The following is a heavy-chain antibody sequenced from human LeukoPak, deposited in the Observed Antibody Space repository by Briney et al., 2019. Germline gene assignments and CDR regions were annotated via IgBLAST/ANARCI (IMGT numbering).Heavy chain of an antibody. D-gene: IGHD2-2*01. J-gene: IGHJ4*02. V-gene: IGHV1-69*01. CDR2: IIPIFGTA. CDR1: GGTFSSYA. Sequence: SVKVSCKASGGTFSSYAISWVRQAPGQGLEWVGGIIPIFGTANYAQKFQGRVTITADESTSTAYMELGSLRSEDTAVYYCASPTPRVVVVPAALDYWGQGTLVTVSS. CDR3: ASPTPRVVVVPAALDY.